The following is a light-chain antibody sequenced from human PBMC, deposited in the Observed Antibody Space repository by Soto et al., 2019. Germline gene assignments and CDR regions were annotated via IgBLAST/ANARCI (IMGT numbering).Light chain of an antibody. J-gene: IGLJ2*01. CDR1: SSDVGGYNY. CDR3: SSYTSSSVV. Sequence: QSALTQPASVSGSPGQSITISCTGTSSDVGGYNYVSWYQQHPGKAPILMIYDVSNRPSGVSNRFSGSKSGNTASLPISGLQAEDEADYYCSSYTSSSVVFGGGTKLTVL. CDR2: DVS. V-gene: IGLV2-14*01.